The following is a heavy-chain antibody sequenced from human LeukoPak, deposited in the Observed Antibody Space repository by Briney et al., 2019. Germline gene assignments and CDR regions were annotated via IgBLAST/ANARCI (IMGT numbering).Heavy chain of an antibody. CDR3: VRTPTCSSGSCYPNWFDS. CDR1: GYSFTSNW. V-gene: IGHV5-51*01. J-gene: IGHJ5*01. D-gene: IGHD2-15*01. CDR2: VYPGDSHT. Sequence: GESLKISCQGSGYSFTSNWIGWVRQMPGKGLEWMAIVYPGDSHTKYSPSFQGQVTISADKSISTAYLQWSRLEASDTAMYYCVRTPTCSSGSCYPNWFDSWGQGTLVTVSS.